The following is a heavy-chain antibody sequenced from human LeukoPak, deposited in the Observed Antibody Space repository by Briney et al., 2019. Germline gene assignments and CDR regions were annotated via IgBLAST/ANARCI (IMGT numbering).Heavy chain of an antibody. D-gene: IGHD3-10*01. CDR2: FDPEDGET. Sequence: ASVKVSCKVSGYTLTELSMHWVRQAPGKGLEWMGGFDPEDGETIYAQKFQGRVTMTEDTSTDTAYMELSSLRSEDTAVYYCATGLVRVMGDGYYYFDYWGQGTLVTVSS. CDR3: ATGLVRVMGDGYYYFDY. V-gene: IGHV1-24*01. J-gene: IGHJ4*02. CDR1: GYTLTELS.